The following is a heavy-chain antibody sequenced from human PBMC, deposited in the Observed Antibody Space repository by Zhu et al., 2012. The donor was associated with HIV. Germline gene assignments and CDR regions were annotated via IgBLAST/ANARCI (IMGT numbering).Heavy chain of an antibody. J-gene: IGHJ5*02. Sequence: QVQLQQWGAGLLKPSETLSLTCAVYGGSFSAYYWSWIRQAPGKGLEWIGEINHSGSTNYNPSLKSRVTMSVDTSKNQFSLKLSSVTAADTAVYFCARGRWNIVVVSTSMFWFDPWGQGTWSPSPQ. D-gene: IGHD2-2*01. CDR1: GGSFSAYY. CDR2: INHSGST. CDR3: ARGRWNIVVVSTSMFWFDP. V-gene: IGHV4-34*01.